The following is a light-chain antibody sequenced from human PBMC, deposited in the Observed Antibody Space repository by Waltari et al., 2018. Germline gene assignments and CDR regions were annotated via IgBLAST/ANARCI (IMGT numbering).Light chain of an antibody. V-gene: IGKV3-20*01. CDR3: QQYGSSIMYT. CDR2: GAS. J-gene: IGKJ2*01. Sequence: VLPQSPGALSLPPGERVTLPCRASQSLAKRYLAWYQQKPGQAPRLLIYGASSRAAGIPDRFSGSGSGTDFTLTISRLEPEDFAVYYCQQYGSSIMYTFGQGTKLEIK. CDR1: QSLAKRY.